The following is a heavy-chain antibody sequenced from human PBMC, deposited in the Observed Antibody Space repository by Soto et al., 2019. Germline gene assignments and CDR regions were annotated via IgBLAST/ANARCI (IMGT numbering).Heavy chain of an antibody. CDR3: ARDLAYYYDSSDYQAAFDI. V-gene: IGHV4-34*01. D-gene: IGHD3-22*01. Sequence: PSETLSLTCAVYGGSFSGYYWSWIRQPPGKGLEWIGEINHSGSTNYNPSLKSRVTISVDTSKNQFSLKLSSVTAADTAVYYCARDLAYYYDSSDYQAAFDIWGQGTMVT. CDR1: GGSFSGYY. CDR2: INHSGST. J-gene: IGHJ3*02.